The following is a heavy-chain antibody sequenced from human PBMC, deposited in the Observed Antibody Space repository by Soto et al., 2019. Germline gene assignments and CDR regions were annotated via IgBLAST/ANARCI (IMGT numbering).Heavy chain of an antibody. CDR2: IIPIFGTA. D-gene: IGHD2-2*01. J-gene: IGHJ2*01. CDR1: GGTFSSYA. V-gene: IGHV1-69*12. CDR3: ARGRGVLVPAANGEFDL. Sequence: QVQLVQSGAEVKKPGSSVKVSCKASGGTFSSYAISWVRQAPGQGLEWMGGIIPIFGTANYAQKFQGRVTITADESTSTAYMELSSLRSEDTAVYYCARGRGVLVPAANGEFDLWGRGTLVTVSS.